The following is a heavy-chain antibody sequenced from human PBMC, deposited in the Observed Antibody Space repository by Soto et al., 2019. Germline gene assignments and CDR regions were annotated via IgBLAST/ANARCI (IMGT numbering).Heavy chain of an antibody. CDR3: AKDGYDRRGDLYYFDY. CDR2: ISGSPSST. V-gene: IGHV3-23*01. J-gene: IGHJ4*02. Sequence: PGGSLRLSCAASGFTFSRYAMSWVRQAPGKGLEWVSAISGSPSSTYYADSVKGRFTISRDNSKKTLFLQMNSLRAEDTAIYYCAKDGYDRRGDLYYFDYWGQGIPVTVSS. CDR1: GFTFSRYA. D-gene: IGHD5-12*01.